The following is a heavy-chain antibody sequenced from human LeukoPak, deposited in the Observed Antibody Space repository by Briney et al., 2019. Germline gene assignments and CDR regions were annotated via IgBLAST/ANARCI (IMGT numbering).Heavy chain of an antibody. CDR1: GYTFTSYY. D-gene: IGHD3-22*01. J-gene: IGHJ4*02. CDR2: INPSDGNT. V-gene: IGHV1-46*01. CDR3: ARSYFHESSDYYLPTDY. Sequence: ASVKVSCKASGYTFTSYYMHWVRQAPGQGLDWMGIINPSDGNTTYAQKFQGRVTMTRDTSTSTVYMEMSSLRSEDTAVYYCARSYFHESSDYYLPTDYWGQGTRVTVSS.